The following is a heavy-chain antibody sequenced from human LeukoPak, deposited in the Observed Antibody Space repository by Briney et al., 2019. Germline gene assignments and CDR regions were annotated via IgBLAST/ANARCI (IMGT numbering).Heavy chain of an antibody. CDR3: ARPRKQGGGTHAFDI. CDR1: GYSFTGYW. CDR2: IYPGDSDT. Sequence: GESLKISCKGSGYSFTGYWIGWVRQMPGKGLEWMGIIYPGDSDTRYSPSFQGQVTISADKSVSTAYLQWSSLKASDTAMYYCARPRKQGGGTHAFDIWGQGIMVTVSS. V-gene: IGHV5-51*01. J-gene: IGHJ3*02. D-gene: IGHD2-15*01.